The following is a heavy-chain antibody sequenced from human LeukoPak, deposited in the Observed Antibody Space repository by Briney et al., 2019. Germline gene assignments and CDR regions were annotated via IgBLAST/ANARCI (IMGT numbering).Heavy chain of an antibody. CDR2: IIPIFGTA. CDR3: ARGEMATITGWFDP. Sequence: SVKVSCKASGGTFSSYAVSWVRQAPGQGLEWMGGIIPIFGTANYAQKFQGRVTITADESTSTAYMELSSLRSEDTAVYYCARGEMATITGWFDPWGQGTLVTVSS. D-gene: IGHD5-24*01. CDR1: GGTFSSYA. V-gene: IGHV1-69*13. J-gene: IGHJ5*02.